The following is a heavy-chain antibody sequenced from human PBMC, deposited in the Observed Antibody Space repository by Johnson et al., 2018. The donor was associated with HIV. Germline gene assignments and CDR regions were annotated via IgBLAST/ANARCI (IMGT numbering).Heavy chain of an antibody. D-gene: IGHD2-15*01. Sequence: QVQLVESGGGVVQPGRSLRLSCAASGFTFSSYAMHWVRQAPGKGLEWVAVISYDGSNKYYADSVKGRFTISRDNSKNTLYLQMNSLRAEDTAVYYCARDGAIPPGQYCSGGSCHGGDALDIGGQGTMVTVSS. V-gene: IGHV3-30-3*01. CDR3: ARDGAIPPGQYCSGGSCHGGDALDI. CDR1: GFTFSSYA. J-gene: IGHJ3*02. CDR2: ISYDGSNK.